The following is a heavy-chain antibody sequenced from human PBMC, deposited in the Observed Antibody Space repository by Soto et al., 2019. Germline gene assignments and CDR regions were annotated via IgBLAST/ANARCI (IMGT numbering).Heavy chain of an antibody. Sequence: XDSLTISRKTSGDRFISYWVALVGQKPGKGLEWMGTFYPGDSTSTYSPSFQGQVTISVDKSISTAYLHLSSLKASDTAMYYCARIIGYCRNNDCSWTFDIWGQGTTVTVSS. CDR1: GDRFISYW. V-gene: IGHV5-51*01. CDR2: FYPGDSTS. CDR3: ARIIGYCRNNDCSWTFDI. D-gene: IGHD2-2*03. J-gene: IGHJ3*02.